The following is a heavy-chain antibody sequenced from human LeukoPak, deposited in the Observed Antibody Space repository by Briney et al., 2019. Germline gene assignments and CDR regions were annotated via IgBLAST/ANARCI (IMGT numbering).Heavy chain of an antibody. D-gene: IGHD2-2*01. Sequence: SETLSLTCTVSGGSISSSSYYWGWIRQPPGKGLEWIGSIYYSGSTYYNPSLKSRVTISVDTSKNQFSLKLSSVTAADTAVYYCARLLLLYCSSTSCHGWFDPWGQGTLVTVSS. CDR1: GGSISSSSYY. V-gene: IGHV4-39*01. J-gene: IGHJ5*02. CDR3: ARLLLLYCSSTSCHGWFDP. CDR2: IYYSGST.